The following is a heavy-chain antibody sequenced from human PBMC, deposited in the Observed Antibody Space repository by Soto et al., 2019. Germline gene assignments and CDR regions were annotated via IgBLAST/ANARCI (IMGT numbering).Heavy chain of an antibody. CDR2: ISYFGNT. J-gene: IGHJ4*02. CDR3: ARHGSTVDTEGAFEY. CDR1: CDSISPFS. Sequence: QVQLQESGPGLVKPSETLSLTCTVSCDSISPFSWCWVRQPPWKVLQWIGSISYFGNTNYNPSLNRRVTISLDTSRNQFSLQLTSVTAADTVMYFCARHGSTVDTEGAFEYLGKGTLVTVSS. V-gene: IGHV4-59*08. D-gene: IGHD5-18*01.